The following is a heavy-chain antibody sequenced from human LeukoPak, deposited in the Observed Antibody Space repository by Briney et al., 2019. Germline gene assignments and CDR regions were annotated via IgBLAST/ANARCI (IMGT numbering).Heavy chain of an antibody. D-gene: IGHD2-15*01. CDR2: ISGSGGST. CDR1: GFTFSSYA. V-gene: IGHV3-23*01. Sequence: GGSLRLSCAASGFTFSSYAMSWVRQAPGKGLEWVSAISGSGGSTYYADSVKGRFTISRDNSRNTLYLQMSSLRVEDTAVYYCVRDGRGSCSGGSCFDYWGQGTLVTVSS. J-gene: IGHJ4*02. CDR3: VRDGRGSCSGGSCFDY.